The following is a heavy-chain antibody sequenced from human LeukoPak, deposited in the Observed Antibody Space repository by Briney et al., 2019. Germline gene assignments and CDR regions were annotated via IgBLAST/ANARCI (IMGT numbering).Heavy chain of an antibody. D-gene: IGHD3-22*01. Sequence: ASVKVSCKASGYTFTSYGMHWVRQAPGQRLEWMGWINAGNGNTKYLQKFQGRVTITRDTSASTAYMELSSLRSEDTAVYYCARIHPNYDSSGYYYPSHFDYWGQGTLVTVSS. CDR3: ARIHPNYDSSGYYYPSHFDY. J-gene: IGHJ4*02. CDR1: GYTFTSYG. CDR2: INAGNGNT. V-gene: IGHV1-3*01.